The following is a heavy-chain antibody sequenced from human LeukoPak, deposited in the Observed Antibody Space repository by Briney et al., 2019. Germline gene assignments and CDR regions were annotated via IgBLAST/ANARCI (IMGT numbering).Heavy chain of an antibody. Sequence: GGSLRLSCAASGFTFSSYAMSWVRQAPGKGLEWVSAISGSGGSTYYADSVKGRFTISRDNSKNTLYLQMNSLRAEDTAVYYCAKDALLPKQWSDSRGVNDAFDIWGQGTMVTVSS. V-gene: IGHV3-23*01. CDR2: ISGSGGST. CDR3: AKDALLPKQWSDSRGVNDAFDI. J-gene: IGHJ3*02. D-gene: IGHD3-22*01. CDR1: GFTFSSYA.